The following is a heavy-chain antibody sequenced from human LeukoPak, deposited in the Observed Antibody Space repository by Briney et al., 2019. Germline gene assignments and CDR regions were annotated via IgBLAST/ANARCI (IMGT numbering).Heavy chain of an antibody. V-gene: IGHV3-23*01. CDR2: ISGGADSA. CDR1: GFTFSSYA. D-gene: IGHD6-13*01. CDR3: AKGSSWHRLDM. Sequence: GGSLRLACAASGFTFSSYAMNWVRQAPGKGLEWVSAISGGADSAYYADSVKGRFTISRDNSKNTLYLQMNSLRVEDTAVYYCAKGSSWHRLDMWGQGTMVTVSS. J-gene: IGHJ3*02.